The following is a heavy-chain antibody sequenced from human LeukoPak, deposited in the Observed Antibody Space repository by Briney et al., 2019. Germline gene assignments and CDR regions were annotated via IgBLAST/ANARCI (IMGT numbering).Heavy chain of an antibody. Sequence: GASVKVSCKVSGYTLTELSMHWVRQAPGKGLEWMGGFDPEDAETIYAQKFQGRVTMTEDTSTDTAYMELSSLRSEDTGVYYCATLQWLSPHGWFDPWGQGTLVTVSS. CDR1: GYTLTELS. D-gene: IGHD6-19*01. CDR2: FDPEDAET. CDR3: ATLQWLSPHGWFDP. V-gene: IGHV1-24*01. J-gene: IGHJ5*02.